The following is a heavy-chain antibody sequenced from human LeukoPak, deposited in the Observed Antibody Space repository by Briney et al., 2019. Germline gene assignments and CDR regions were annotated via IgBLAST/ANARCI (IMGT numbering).Heavy chain of an antibody. V-gene: IGHV3-66*01. CDR1: GFTVSSNY. Sequence: GGSLRLSCAASGFTVSSNYMSWVRQAPGKGLEWVSVIYSGGSTYYADSVKGRFTISRDNSKNTLYLQMNSLRAEDTAVYYCASRILGYYYGSGDDFDYWGQGTLVTVSS. CDR3: ASRILGYYYGSGDDFDY. J-gene: IGHJ4*02. CDR2: IYSGGST. D-gene: IGHD3-10*01.